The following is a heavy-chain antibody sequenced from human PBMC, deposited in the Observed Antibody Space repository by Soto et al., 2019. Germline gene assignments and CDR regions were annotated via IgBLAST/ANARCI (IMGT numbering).Heavy chain of an antibody. CDR2: IYPGDSDT. V-gene: IGHV5-51*01. CDR3: ARLGVGVSADY. Sequence: GESLKISCKGSGYKFTTSWIGWVRQMPGKGLEWMGTIYPGDSDTKYGPSFQGQVTISADNSINTAYLQWSSLQASDTAMYYCARLGVGVSADYWGQGTLVTVSS. D-gene: IGHD1-26*01. CDR1: GYKFTTSW. J-gene: IGHJ4*02.